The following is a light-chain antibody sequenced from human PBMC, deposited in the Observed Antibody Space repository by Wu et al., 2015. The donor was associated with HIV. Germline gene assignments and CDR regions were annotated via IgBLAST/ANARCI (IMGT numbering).Light chain of an antibody. J-gene: IGKJ2*03. CDR1: QTVSTF. CDR3: QQRSNWPYS. Sequence: EIVLTQSPATLSLSPGERATLSCRASQTVSTFLAWYQQKPGQAPRLLIYGASNRATGIPARFRGSGYETDFTLTISSLEPEDFAVYYCQQRSNWPYSFGLGTKLEIK. V-gene: IGKV3-11*01. CDR2: GAS.